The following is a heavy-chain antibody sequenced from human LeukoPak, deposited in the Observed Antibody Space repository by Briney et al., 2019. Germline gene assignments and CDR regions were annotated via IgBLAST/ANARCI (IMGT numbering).Heavy chain of an antibody. CDR3: AKDVWWSVS. D-gene: IGHD2-8*02. Sequence: GGSVRLSCVASGFTFSNHAMTWVRQAPGKELEWVSAISADAVDTFYAPSVKGRFTISRDNSKNTMYLQINSLRAEDTAIYYCAKDVWWSVSWGQGTLVTVSS. CDR1: GFTFSNHA. J-gene: IGHJ5*02. V-gene: IGHV3-23*01. CDR2: ISADAVDT.